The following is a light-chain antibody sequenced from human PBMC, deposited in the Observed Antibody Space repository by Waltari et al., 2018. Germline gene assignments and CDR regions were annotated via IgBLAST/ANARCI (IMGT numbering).Light chain of an antibody. CDR3: QQRSNWPGT. CDR1: QSVSSY. Sequence: EIVLTQSPPTLSFSQGERATLSCRSSQSVSSYLGWYQQKHGQAPRLLIYDASNRATGIPARFSGSGSGTDFTLTISSLEPEDFAVYYCQQRSNWPGTFGQGTKLEI. V-gene: IGKV3-11*01. CDR2: DAS. J-gene: IGKJ2*01.